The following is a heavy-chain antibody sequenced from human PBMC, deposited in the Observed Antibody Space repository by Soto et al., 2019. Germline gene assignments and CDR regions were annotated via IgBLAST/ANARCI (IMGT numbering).Heavy chain of an antibody. CDR2: ISSSSSYI. CDR1: GFTFSSYS. V-gene: IGHV3-21*01. D-gene: IGHD2-2*01. J-gene: IGHJ6*02. Sequence: VGSLRLSCAVSGFTFSSYSMNWVRQAPGKGLEWVSSISSSSSYIYYADSVKGRFTISSDNAKNSLSLQMNSLRAEDTAVYYCARGKAIVVPAAIYLDVWGQGTTVTVSS. CDR3: ARGKAIVVPAAIYLDV.